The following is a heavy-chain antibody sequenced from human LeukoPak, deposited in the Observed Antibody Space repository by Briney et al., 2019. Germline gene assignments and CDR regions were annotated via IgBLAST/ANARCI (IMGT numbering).Heavy chain of an antibody. CDR2: VSGSGRNT. D-gene: IGHD1-26*01. J-gene: IGHJ4*02. CDR3: VKSRRVGANQRGLFDY. V-gene: IGHV3-23*01. Sequence: PGGSLRLSCATSGFTFSSNSMNWVRQAPGKGLEWVSSVSGSGRNTFYPDSVEGRFTISRDNSKNTVYLQMNSLRADDTAVYYCVKSRRVGANQRGLFDYWGQGTLVTVSP. CDR1: GFTFSSNS.